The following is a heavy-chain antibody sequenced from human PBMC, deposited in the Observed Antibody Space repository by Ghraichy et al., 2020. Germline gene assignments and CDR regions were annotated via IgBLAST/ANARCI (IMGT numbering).Heavy chain of an antibody. J-gene: IGHJ6*03. Sequence: SETLSLTCTVSGGSISSYYWSWIRQPPGKGLEWIGYIYYSGSTNYNPSLKSRVTISVDTSKNQFSLKLSSVTAADTAVYYCARSMSYYDFWSGFYYYYYMDVWGKGTTVTVSS. CDR1: GGSISSYY. D-gene: IGHD3-3*01. CDR3: ARSMSYYDFWSGFYYYYYMDV. CDR2: IYYSGST. V-gene: IGHV4-59*01.